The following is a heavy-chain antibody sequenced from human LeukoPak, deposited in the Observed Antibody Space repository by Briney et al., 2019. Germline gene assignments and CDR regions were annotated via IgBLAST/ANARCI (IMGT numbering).Heavy chain of an antibody. CDR3: ARGSSMVS. D-gene: IGHD4/OR15-4a*01. V-gene: IGHV4-38-2*02. J-gene: IGHJ4*02. CDR2: IYYSGST. Sequence: PSETLSLTCTVSGYSITTGHYWGWIRQPPGRGLEWIGSIYYSGSTYYNPSLKSRVTISVDTSKNQFSLKLSSVTAADTAVYYCARGSSMVSWGQGTLVTVSS. CDR1: GYSITTGHY.